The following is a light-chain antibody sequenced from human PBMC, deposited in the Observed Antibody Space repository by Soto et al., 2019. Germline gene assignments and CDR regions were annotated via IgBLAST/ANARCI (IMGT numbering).Light chain of an antibody. CDR3: QQYDNLPS. CDR2: DAS. CDR1: QDITNY. J-gene: IGKJ3*01. Sequence: GDRVTITCQASQDITNYLNWYQQKPGKAPYLLIHDASNLETGVPSRFSGSGSGTDFTLTISSLQPEVIATYYCQQYDNLPSFGPGTKVEIK. V-gene: IGKV1-33*01.